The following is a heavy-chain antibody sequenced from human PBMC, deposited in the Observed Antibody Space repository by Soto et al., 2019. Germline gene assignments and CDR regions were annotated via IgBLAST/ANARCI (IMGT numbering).Heavy chain of an antibody. J-gene: IGHJ4*02. CDR2: ISGNGGST. Sequence: EVKLVGSRGGLVQPGGSLRLSCAASGFTFSSYAMHWVRQAPGKGLEYVSVISGNGGSTYYANSVKGRFTISRDNSKNTLYLQMGSLRAEDMAVYYCARRGYGLYLDYWGQGTLVTVSS. D-gene: IGHD3-10*01. CDR1: GFTFSSYA. V-gene: IGHV3-64*01. CDR3: ARRGYGLYLDY.